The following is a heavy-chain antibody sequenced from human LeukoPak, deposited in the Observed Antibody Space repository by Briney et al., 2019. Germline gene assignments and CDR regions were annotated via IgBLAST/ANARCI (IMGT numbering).Heavy chain of an antibody. J-gene: IGHJ3*02. CDR2: ISYDGGNK. D-gene: IGHD1-26*01. V-gene: IGHV3-30*18. CDR3: AKDWYSGSYDVFDI. Sequence: GRSLRLSCAASGFTFSSYGMDWVRQAPGKGLECVAVISYDGGNKYYADSVKGRFTISRDNSKKTLYLQMNSLRVEDTAVYYCAKDWYSGSYDVFDIWGQGTMVTVSS. CDR1: GFTFSSYG.